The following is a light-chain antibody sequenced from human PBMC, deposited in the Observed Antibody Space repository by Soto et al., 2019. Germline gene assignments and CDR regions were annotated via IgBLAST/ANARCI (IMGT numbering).Light chain of an antibody. CDR2: GAS. Sequence: EIVVTQSPATLSVSPEERATLSCRASQSVSSNLAWYQQKPGQAPRLLIYGASTRATGIPARFSGSGSGTEFTLTISSLQSEDFAVYYCQQYNNWPQTFGQGTKLEIK. J-gene: IGKJ2*01. V-gene: IGKV3-15*01. CDR1: QSVSSN. CDR3: QQYNNWPQT.